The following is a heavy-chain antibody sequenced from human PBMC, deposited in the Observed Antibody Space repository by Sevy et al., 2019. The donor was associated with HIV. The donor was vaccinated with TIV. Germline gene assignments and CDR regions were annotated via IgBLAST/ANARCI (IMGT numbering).Heavy chain of an antibody. Sequence: SETLSLTCTVSGGSVSSGSYYWSWIRQPPGKGLEWIGYIYYSGSTNYHPSLKSRVTISVDTSKNQFSLKLSSVTAADTAVYYCARVNGGYTLYYYYGMDVWGQGTTVTVSS. CDR3: ARVNGGYTLYYYYGMDV. D-gene: IGHD5-12*01. V-gene: IGHV4-61*01. J-gene: IGHJ6*02. CDR1: GGSVSSGSYY. CDR2: IYYSGST.